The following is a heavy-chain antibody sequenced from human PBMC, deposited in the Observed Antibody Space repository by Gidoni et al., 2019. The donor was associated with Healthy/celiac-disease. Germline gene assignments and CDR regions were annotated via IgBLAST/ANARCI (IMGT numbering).Heavy chain of an antibody. J-gene: IGHJ4*02. V-gene: IGHV3-30*01. Sequence: QVQLVEPGGGVVQPGRSLRLSCAASGFTFSSYAMHLVRQAPGKGLEWVAVISYDGSNKYYADSVKGRFTISRDNSKNTLYLQMNSLRAEDTAVYYCARDGQTYYYGSGSLDYWGRGTLVTVSS. CDR3: ARDGQTYYYGSGSLDY. CDR2: ISYDGSNK. CDR1: GFTFSSYA. D-gene: IGHD3-10*01.